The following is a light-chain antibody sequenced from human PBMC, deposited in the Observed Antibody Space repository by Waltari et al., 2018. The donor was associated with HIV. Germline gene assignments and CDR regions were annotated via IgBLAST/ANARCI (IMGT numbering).Light chain of an antibody. V-gene: IGLV1-44*01. CDR2: TNN. CDR1: SSNIATNT. J-gene: IGLJ3*02. Sequence: QSVLTQPPSASGTPGQRVTISCSGSSSNIATNTVNWYQQLPGTAPKLLIYTNNQPPSGVPARFSGSKSGTSASLAISGLQSDDDADYYCATWDDSLNGWVFGGGTRLTVL. CDR3: ATWDDSLNGWV.